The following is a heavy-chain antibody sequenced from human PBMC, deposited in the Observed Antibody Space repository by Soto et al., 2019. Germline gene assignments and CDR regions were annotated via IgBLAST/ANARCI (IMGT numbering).Heavy chain of an antibody. CDR1: GGSFSGYY. Sequence: ASETLCLTCAVYGGSFSGYYWSRIRRPPGKGLEWIGEINHSGSTNYNPSLKSRVTISVDTSKNQFSLKLSSVTAADTVVFYCARANYGSGSSPYGMDVWGQGTTVTVSS. CDR2: INHSGST. D-gene: IGHD3-10*01. V-gene: IGHV4-34*01. CDR3: ARANYGSGSSPYGMDV. J-gene: IGHJ6*02.